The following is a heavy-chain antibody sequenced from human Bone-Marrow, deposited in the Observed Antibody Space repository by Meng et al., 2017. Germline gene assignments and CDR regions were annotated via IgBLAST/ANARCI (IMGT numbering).Heavy chain of an antibody. Sequence: GGSLRLSCAASGFTFSSYDMHWVRQATGKGLEWVSAIGTAGDTYYPGSVKGRFTISRDNAKNSLYLQMNSLRAEDTAVYYCASTKRWWLAKGNDYWGQGTLVTVSS. J-gene: IGHJ4*02. CDR1: GFTFSSYD. V-gene: IGHV3-13*01. CDR2: IGTAGDT. CDR3: ASTKRWWLAKGNDY. D-gene: IGHD5-12*01.